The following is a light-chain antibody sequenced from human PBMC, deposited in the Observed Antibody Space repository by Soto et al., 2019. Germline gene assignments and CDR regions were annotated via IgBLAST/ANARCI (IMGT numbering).Light chain of an antibody. V-gene: IGKV1-27*01. CDR2: AAS. CDR1: QGISDF. J-gene: IGKJ4*01. CDR3: QKYKSAPSLT. Sequence: DIQMTQSPSSLSASVGDRVTITCQASQGISDFLAWYQHKPGKVPKLLIYAASTLQSGDPSRFSGSGSGTDFTLTISSLQPEDVATYYCQKYKSAPSLTFGGGTKVQIK.